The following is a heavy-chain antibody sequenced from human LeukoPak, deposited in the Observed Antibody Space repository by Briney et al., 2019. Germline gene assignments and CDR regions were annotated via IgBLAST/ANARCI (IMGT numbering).Heavy chain of an antibody. J-gene: IGHJ4*02. CDR3: ARGLTYGPYINFDY. V-gene: IGHV3-30*02. D-gene: IGHD4-17*01. CDR1: GFIFSDFV. Sequence: TGGSLRLSCAASGFIFSDFVIHWVRQTPDKGLEWVAFIRYDESNTYYGDSVKGRFTISRDTSRNTVYLQMNSLRAEDTAVYYCARGLTYGPYINFDYWGQGTLVTVSS. CDR2: IRYDESNT.